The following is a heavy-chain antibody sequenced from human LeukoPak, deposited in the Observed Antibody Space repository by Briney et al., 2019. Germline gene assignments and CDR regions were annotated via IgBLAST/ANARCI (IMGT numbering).Heavy chain of an antibody. CDR2: IYPGDSDT. D-gene: IGHD6-13*01. CDR3: ARLSPQYSRSWFDL. Sequence: HGESLKISCKGSGYSFTTYWVGWVRQMPGKGLEWMGIIYPGDSDTRYSPSFQGQVTISADKSISTAYLQWSSLKASDTAMYYCARLSPQYSRSWFDLWGQGTLVTVSS. CDR1: GYSFTTYW. V-gene: IGHV5-51*01. J-gene: IGHJ5*02.